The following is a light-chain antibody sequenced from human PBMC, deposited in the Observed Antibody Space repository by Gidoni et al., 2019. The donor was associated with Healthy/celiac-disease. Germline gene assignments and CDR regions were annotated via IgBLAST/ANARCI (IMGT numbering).Light chain of an antibody. CDR2: EVS. CDR3: IQCIHLPWT. J-gene: IGKJ1*01. CDR1: QSLLPSDGTTS. Sequence: DLVMTQTPLSLSVTPGQPASISCKSSQSLLPSDGTTSLYWYLQKPGQSPQLLIHEVSSRFCGVPDRFSGSGSGTDFTLKISRVESEDFGVYYCIQCIHLPWTFXQXTKVEIK. V-gene: IGKV2-29*02.